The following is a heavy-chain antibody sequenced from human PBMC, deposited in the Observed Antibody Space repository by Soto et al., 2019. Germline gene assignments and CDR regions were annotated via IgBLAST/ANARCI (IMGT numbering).Heavy chain of an antibody. CDR2: IYPGDSDT. Sequence: GGSLRLSCKVSGYSFTSYWIGWVRQMPGKGLEWMGIIYPGDSDTRYSPSFQGQVTISADKSISTAYLQWSSLKASDTAMYYCARRGWFNYYYYYGMDVWGQGTTVTVSS. V-gene: IGHV5-51*01. CDR1: GYSFTSYW. D-gene: IGHD6-19*01. J-gene: IGHJ6*02. CDR3: ARRGWFNYYYYYGMDV.